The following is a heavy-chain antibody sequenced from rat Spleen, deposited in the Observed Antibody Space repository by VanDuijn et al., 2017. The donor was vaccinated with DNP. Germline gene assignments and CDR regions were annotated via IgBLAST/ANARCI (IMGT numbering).Heavy chain of an antibody. V-gene: IGHV5-58*01. CDR1: GFTFSSYW. CDR3: TRGPIYYQTSYIPDY. CDR2: INTDGGNI. D-gene: IGHD1-2*01. Sequence: EVQLVETGGGLVQPGKSLKLSCVASGFTFSSYWMYWIRQAPGKGLEWLSSINTDGGNIYYPDSVKGRFTISRDNAQNTLYLQMNSLRSEDTATYYCTRGPIYYQTSYIPDYWGQGVMVTVSS. J-gene: IGHJ2*01.